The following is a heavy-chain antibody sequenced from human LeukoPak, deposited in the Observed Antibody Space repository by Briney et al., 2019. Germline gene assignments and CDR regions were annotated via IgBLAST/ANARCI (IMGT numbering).Heavy chain of an antibody. D-gene: IGHD4/OR15-4a*01. CDR1: RGSISGYS. J-gene: IGHJ5*02. Sequence: PSETLSLTCTVSRGSISGYSWIWIRQSPGGGLEGIGYIYYSGDTAYNPSLRSRVTMSVDTSKNQFSLQLRSMTTADTAVYYCVRGPYGASISKWFDPWGQGTQVIVSP. CDR3: VRGPYGASISKWFDP. CDR2: IYYSGDT. V-gene: IGHV4-59*01.